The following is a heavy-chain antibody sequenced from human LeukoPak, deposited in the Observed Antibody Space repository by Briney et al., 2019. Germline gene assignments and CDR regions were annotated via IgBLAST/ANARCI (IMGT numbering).Heavy chain of an antibody. CDR3: ARDRRGVFDY. D-gene: IGHD3-16*01. J-gene: IGHJ4*02. V-gene: IGHV4-39*07. Sequence: SETLSPTCTVSGGSISSSSYYWGWIRQPPGKGLEWIGSIYYSGSTYYNPSLKSRVTISVDTSKNQFSLKLSSVTAADTAVYYCARDRRGVFDYWGQGTLVTVSS. CDR2: IYYSGST. CDR1: GGSISSSSYY.